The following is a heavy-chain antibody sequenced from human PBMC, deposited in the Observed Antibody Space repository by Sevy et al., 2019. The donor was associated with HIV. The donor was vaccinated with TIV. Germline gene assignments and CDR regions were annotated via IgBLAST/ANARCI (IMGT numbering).Heavy chain of an antibody. CDR1: GFTFSSNA. CDR2: IWYDESNK. D-gene: IGHD5-12*01. Sequence: GESLKISCTASGFTFSSNAMYWVRQAPGKGLEWVAVIWYDESNKYHADSVKGRFTISRDNSKNTLYLQMNSLRAEDTAVYYRARGVATTHYYHYGMDVWGQGTTVTVSS. CDR3: ARGVATTHYYHYGMDV. V-gene: IGHV3-33*01. J-gene: IGHJ6*02.